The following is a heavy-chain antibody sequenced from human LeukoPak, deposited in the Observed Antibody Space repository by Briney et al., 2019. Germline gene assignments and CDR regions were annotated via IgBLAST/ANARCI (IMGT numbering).Heavy chain of an antibody. D-gene: IGHD6-19*01. Sequence: SETLSLTCTVSGGSISSSSSYWGWIRQPPGKGLEWIGSIHYSGNTYYNPSLKSRVTISVDTSKNQFSLKLSSVTAADTAVYYCARVGSSENDYWGQGTLVTVSS. J-gene: IGHJ4*02. CDR1: GGSISSSSSY. V-gene: IGHV4-39*07. CDR2: IHYSGNT. CDR3: ARVGSSENDY.